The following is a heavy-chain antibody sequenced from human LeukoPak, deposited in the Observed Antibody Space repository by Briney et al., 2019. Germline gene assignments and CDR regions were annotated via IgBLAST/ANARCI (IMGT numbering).Heavy chain of an antibody. D-gene: IGHD3-3*02. Sequence: ASVKVSCKASGYTFTGYYMHWVRQAPGQGLEWMGWINPNSGGTNYAQKFQGRVTMTRDTSISTAYMELSSLRSEDTAVYYCATFSYLYYYMDVWGKGTTVTISS. CDR3: ATFSYLYYYMDV. J-gene: IGHJ6*03. CDR1: GYTFTGYY. CDR2: INPNSGGT. V-gene: IGHV1-2*02.